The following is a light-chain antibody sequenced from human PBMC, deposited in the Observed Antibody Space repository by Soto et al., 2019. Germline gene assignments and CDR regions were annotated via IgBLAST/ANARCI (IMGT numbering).Light chain of an antibody. CDR3: QSYDIKLSSPV. J-gene: IGLJ2*01. CDR2: ANT. V-gene: IGLV1-40*01. CDR1: TSNIGAGYD. Sequence: QSVLTQPPSVSGAPEQRVTISCAGNTSNIGAGYDVHWYQQFPGTAPRLVIHANTNRPSGVPDRFSGSKSGTSASLAITGLQADDEADYHCQSYDIKLSSPVFGGGTRLTVL.